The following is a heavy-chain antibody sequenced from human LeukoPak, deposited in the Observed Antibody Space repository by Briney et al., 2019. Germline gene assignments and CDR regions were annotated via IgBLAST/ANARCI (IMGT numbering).Heavy chain of an antibody. CDR2: IYYSGST. J-gene: IGHJ4*02. D-gene: IGHD3-16*01. CDR3: ARHDGPVWGIPGLAFDY. CDR1: GGSISSYY. V-gene: IGHV4-59*08. Sequence: SETLSLTCTVSGGSISSYYWSWIRQPPGKGLEWIGYIYYSGSTNYNPSLKSRVTISVDTSKNQFSLKLSSVTAADTAVYYCARHDGPVWGIPGLAFDYWGQGTLATVSS.